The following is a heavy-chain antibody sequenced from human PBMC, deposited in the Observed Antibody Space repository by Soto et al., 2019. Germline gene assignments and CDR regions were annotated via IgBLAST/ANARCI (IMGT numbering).Heavy chain of an antibody. Sequence: AASVKVSCKASGYTFISYDINWVRQATGQGLEWMGWMNPGSGKTGYANKFQGRVTMTRDASTSTAHLELSSLTSEDTAVYYCARVPSTGSLIWFDPWGQGTLVTVSS. V-gene: IGHV1-8*02. D-gene: IGHD3-9*01. CDR1: GYTFISYD. J-gene: IGHJ5*02. CDR3: ARVPSTGSLIWFDP. CDR2: MNPGSGKT.